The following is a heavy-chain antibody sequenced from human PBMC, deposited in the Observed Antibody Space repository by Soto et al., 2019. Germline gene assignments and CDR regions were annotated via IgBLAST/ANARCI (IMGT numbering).Heavy chain of an antibody. CDR1: GFTFSRYA. V-gene: IGHV3-30-3*01. CDR2: MSYGGSNK. D-gene: IGHD3-3*01. J-gene: IGHJ6*02. CDR3: ARDEIRFSWAYGRDF. Sequence: QVQLVESGGGVVQPGRSLRLSCAASGFTFSRYAMHWVRQAPGKGLEWVAVMSYGGSNKYYADSVKGRFTISRDNFKNSRYLQMNSLRAEDTAVYYCARDEIRFSWAYGRDFWGQGTTVTVSS.